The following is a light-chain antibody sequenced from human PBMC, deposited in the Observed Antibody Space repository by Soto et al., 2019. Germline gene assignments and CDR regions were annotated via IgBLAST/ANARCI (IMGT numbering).Light chain of an antibody. Sequence: EIVLTQSPGTLSLSPGERVTLSCRASQSVSSSYLAWYQQKPGQAPRLLTFGASSRATGIPDRFSGSGSGTDFTLTISRLEPEDFAVYYCQQYGSSPMITFGQGTRLENK. CDR2: GAS. CDR1: QSVSSSY. V-gene: IGKV3-20*01. J-gene: IGKJ5*01. CDR3: QQYGSSPMIT.